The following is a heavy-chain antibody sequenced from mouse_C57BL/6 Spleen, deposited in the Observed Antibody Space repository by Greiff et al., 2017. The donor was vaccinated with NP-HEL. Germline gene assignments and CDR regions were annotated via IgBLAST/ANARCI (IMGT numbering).Heavy chain of an antibody. CDR3: AKGGYGSSYFDY. J-gene: IGHJ2*01. CDR2: IDPSDSET. V-gene: IGHV1-52*01. Sequence: QVQLKESGAELVRPGSSVKLSCKASGYTFTSYWMHWVKQRPIQGLEWIGNIDPSDSETHYNQKFKDKATLTVDKSSSTAYMQLSSLTSEDSAVYYCAKGGYGSSYFDYWGQGTTLTVSS. D-gene: IGHD1-1*01. CDR1: GYTFTSYW.